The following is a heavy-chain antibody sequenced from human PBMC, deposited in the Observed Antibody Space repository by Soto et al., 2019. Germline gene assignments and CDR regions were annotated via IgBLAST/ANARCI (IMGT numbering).Heavy chain of an antibody. CDR1: GGSISSGGYS. CDR3: VGGIAARPFGY. V-gene: IGHV4-30-2*01. CDR2: IYHSGST. J-gene: IGHJ4*02. D-gene: IGHD6-6*01. Sequence: QLQLQESGSGLVKPSQTLSLTCAVSGGSISSGGYSWSWIRQPPGKGLEWIGYIYHSGSTCYNPSLRRRGTISVDRPKDQVSLKLSSVTAADTAVYYCVGGIAARPFGYCGQGTLVTVSS.